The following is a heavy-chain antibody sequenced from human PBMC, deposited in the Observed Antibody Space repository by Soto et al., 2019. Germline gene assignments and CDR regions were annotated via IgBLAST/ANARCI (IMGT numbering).Heavy chain of an antibody. CDR1: GYTFTGYY. J-gene: IGHJ6*04. CDR2: INPNSGGT. V-gene: IGHV1-2*02. Sequence: ASVNVSCKASGYTFTGYYMHWVRQAPGQGLEWMGWINPNSGGTNYAQKFQGRVTMTRDTSISTAYMELSRLRSDDTAVYYCAREAPGYYDFWSGYPSAGVMDVWGKGTSVTVTS. D-gene: IGHD3-3*01. CDR3: AREAPGYYDFWSGYPSAGVMDV.